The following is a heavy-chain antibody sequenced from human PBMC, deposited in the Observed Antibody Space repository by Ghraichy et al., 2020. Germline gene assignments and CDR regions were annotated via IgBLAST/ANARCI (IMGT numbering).Heavy chain of an antibody. Sequence: GGSLRLSCAASGFSFSDHYMDWVRQAPGKGLEWVGRSRNKANSYTTEYAATVKGRFTISRDDSKNSLYLQMSSLKTEDTAVYYCSRSRYNSGWHCDSWGQGTLVTSSS. CDR1: GFSFSDHY. CDR3: SRSRYNSGWHCDS. V-gene: IGHV3-72*01. J-gene: IGHJ4*02. CDR2: SRNKANSYTT. D-gene: IGHD6-25*01.